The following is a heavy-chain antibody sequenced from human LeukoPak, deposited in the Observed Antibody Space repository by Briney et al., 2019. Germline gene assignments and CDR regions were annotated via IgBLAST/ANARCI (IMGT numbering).Heavy chain of an antibody. CDR3: ARVWEYQLLEQGWFDP. J-gene: IGHJ5*02. CDR2: VNHSGST. V-gene: IGHV4-30-2*01. CDR1: GGSISSGGYY. Sequence: SQTLSLTCTVSGGSISSGGYYWSWIRQPPGKGLEWIGEVNHSGSTNYNPSLKSRVTISVDTSKNQFSLKLSSVTAADTAVYYCARVWEYQLLEQGWFDPWGQGTLVTVSS. D-gene: IGHD2-2*01.